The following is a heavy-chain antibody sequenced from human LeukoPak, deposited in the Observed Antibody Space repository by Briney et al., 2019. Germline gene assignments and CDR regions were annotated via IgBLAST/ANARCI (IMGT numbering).Heavy chain of an antibody. D-gene: IGHD6-19*01. Sequence: SVKVSCKVSGYTLTELSMHWVRQAPGKGLEWMGGFDPEDGETIYAQKFQGRVTMTEDTSTDTAYMELSSLRSEDTAVYYCATEWLSSGWLVRENWGQGTLVTVSS. CDR1: GYTLTELS. CDR3: ATEWLSSGWLVREN. V-gene: IGHV1-24*01. J-gene: IGHJ4*02. CDR2: FDPEDGET.